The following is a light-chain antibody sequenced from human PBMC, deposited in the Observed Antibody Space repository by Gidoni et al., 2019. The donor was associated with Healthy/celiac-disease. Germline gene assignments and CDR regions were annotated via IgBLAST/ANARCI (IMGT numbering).Light chain of an antibody. J-gene: IGKJ2*01. CDR1: QSVSSN. Sequence: EIVMTQSPAPLSVSPGERATLSCRASQSVSSNLAWYQQKPGQAPRLLIYGASTRATGIPARFSGSGSGTEFTLTISSLQSEDFAVYYCQQYNNWPPYTFXQXTKLEIK. CDR2: GAS. V-gene: IGKV3-15*01. CDR3: QQYNNWPPYT.